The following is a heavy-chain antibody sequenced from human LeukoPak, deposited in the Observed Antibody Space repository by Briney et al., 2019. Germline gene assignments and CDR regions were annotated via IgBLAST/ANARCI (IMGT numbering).Heavy chain of an antibody. V-gene: IGHV3-48*04. Sequence: GGSLRLSCAASGFTFSSYSMNWVRQAPGKGLEWVSYISSSSSTIYYADSVKGRFTISRDNAKNSLYLQMNSLRAEDTAVYYCARDFKGSDENSGWGKAYYYYMDVWGKGTTVTVSS. J-gene: IGHJ6*03. D-gene: IGHD6-19*01. CDR1: GFTFSSYS. CDR3: ARDFKGSDENSGWGKAYYYYMDV. CDR2: ISSSSSTI.